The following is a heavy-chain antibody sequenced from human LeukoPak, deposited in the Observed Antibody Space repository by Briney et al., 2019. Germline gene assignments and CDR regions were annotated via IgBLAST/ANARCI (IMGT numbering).Heavy chain of an antibody. CDR1: GFTFSSYG. D-gene: IGHD3-22*01. V-gene: IGHV3-30*02. CDR2: IRHDGSNK. J-gene: IGHJ4*02. CDR3: AVDPYYYDSSGSPIDY. Sequence: GGSLRLSCAASGFTFSSYGMHWVRQAPGKGLEWVAFIRHDGSNKYYADSVKGRFTISRDNSKNTLYLQMNSLRAEDTAVYYCAVDPYYYDSSGSPIDYWGQGTLVTVSS.